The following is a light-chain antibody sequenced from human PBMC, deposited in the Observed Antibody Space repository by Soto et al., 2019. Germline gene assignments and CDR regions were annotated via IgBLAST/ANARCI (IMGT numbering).Light chain of an antibody. V-gene: IGKV3-11*01. J-gene: IGKJ1*01. CDR3: QQRGSWPRT. CDR2: DTS. Sequence: EIVLTQSPATLSLSPGERATLSCRASQSVSSYLAWYQQKPGQAPRLLIYDTSNRATGIPARFSGSGSGTDFTLAISSLEPEDSAVYYCQQRGSWPRTFGLGTKVEIK. CDR1: QSVSSY.